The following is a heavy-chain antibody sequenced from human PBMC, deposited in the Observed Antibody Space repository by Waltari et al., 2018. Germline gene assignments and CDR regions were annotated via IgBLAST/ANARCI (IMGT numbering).Heavy chain of an antibody. CDR1: GGPISSHY. D-gene: IGHD3-22*01. CDR2: IFYSGST. J-gene: IGHJ5*02. Sequence: QVQLQESGPGLVKPSETLSLTCTVSGGPISSHYWSWIRQPPGKGLELIGYIFYSGSTNYTPSLTSRLTISVDTSKNHFSLKLSSVTAADTAVYYCARYYDSSGFNWFDPWGQGTLVTVSS. V-gene: IGHV4-59*11. CDR3: ARYYDSSGFNWFDP.